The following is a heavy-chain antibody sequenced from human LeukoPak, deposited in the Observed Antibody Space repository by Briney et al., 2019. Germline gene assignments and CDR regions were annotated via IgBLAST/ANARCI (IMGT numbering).Heavy chain of an antibody. CDR1: GGSIGSFF. CDR2: IHYSGST. D-gene: IGHD3-16*01. J-gene: IGHJ5*02. CDR3: ARSRGGYGDYGSWFDP. V-gene: IGHV4-59*01. Sequence: SETLSLTCTVSGGSIGSFFWSWIRQPPGKALEWIGYIHYSGSTKYNPSLKSRVTISVDTSENQFSLTLNSVTAADTAVYYCARSRGGYGDYGSWFDPWGQGILVTVSS.